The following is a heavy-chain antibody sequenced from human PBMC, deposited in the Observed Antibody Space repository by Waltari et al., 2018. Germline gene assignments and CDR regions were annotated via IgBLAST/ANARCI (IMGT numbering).Heavy chain of an antibody. CDR1: GFTFSSYS. J-gene: IGHJ4*02. CDR3: ARDGNGYSSGWPAGPDDY. CDR2: ISSSSSYI. D-gene: IGHD6-19*01. V-gene: IGHV3-21*01. Sequence: EVQLVESGGGLVKPGGSLRLSCAASGFTFSSYSMNWVRPAPGKGLEWVSSISSSSSYIYYADSVKGRFTISRDNAKNSLYLQMNSLRAEDTAVYYCARDGNGYSSGWPAGPDDYWGQGTLVTVSS.